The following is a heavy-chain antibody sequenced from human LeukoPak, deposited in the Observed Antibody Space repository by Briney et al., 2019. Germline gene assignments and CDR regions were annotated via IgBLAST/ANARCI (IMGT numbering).Heavy chain of an antibody. D-gene: IGHD2-15*01. J-gene: IGHJ4*02. CDR2: IYHSGST. CDR3: ARGYCSGGSCPDY. V-gene: IGHV4-38-2*02. CDR1: GYSISSGYY. Sequence: PSETLSLTCTVSGYSISSGYYWGWIRQPPGKGLEWIGSIYHSGSTYYNPSLKSRVTISVDTSKNQFSLKLSSVTAADTAVYYCARGYCSGGSCPDYWGQGTLVTVSS.